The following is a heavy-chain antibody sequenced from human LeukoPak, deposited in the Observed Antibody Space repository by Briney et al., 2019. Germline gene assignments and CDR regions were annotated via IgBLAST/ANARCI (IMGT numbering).Heavy chain of an antibody. V-gene: IGHV3-30*02. J-gene: IGHJ5*02. Sequence: GGSLRLSCAASGVTFRSYGMHWVRQAPGKGLEWVAFIRYDGSNKYYADSVKGRFTISRDNSKNTLYLQMNSLRAEDTAVYYCAKDLYDFWSGSPWGQGTLVTVSS. CDR2: IRYDGSNK. D-gene: IGHD3-3*01. CDR3: AKDLYDFWSGSP. CDR1: GVTFRSYG.